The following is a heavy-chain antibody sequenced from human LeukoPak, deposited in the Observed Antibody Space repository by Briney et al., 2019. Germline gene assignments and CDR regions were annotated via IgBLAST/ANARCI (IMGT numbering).Heavy chain of an antibody. CDR3: ARDSGSYGSDY. CDR1: GGTVSGDSINNYY. D-gene: IGHD1-26*01. Sequence: PSETLSLTCTVSGGTVSGDSINNYYWSWIRQPPGKGLEWIGYIYYSGHTNYNPSLKSRVTISVDTSKNQFSLQLSSVTPADTAVYFCARDSGSYGSDYWGQGTLVTVSS. CDR2: IYYSGHT. V-gene: IGHV4-61*01. J-gene: IGHJ4*02.